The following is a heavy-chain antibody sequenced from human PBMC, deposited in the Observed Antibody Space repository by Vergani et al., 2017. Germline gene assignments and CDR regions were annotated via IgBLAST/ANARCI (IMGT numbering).Heavy chain of an antibody. V-gene: IGHV1-2*02. CDR2: INPNSGGT. D-gene: IGHD2-15*01. CDR3: ARERRDIVVVVAAIYGMDV. CDR1: GYTFTGYY. J-gene: IGHJ6*02. Sequence: QVQLVQSGAEVKKPGASVKVSCKASGYTFTGYYMHWVRQAPGQGLEWMGWINPNSGGTNYAQKFQGRVTMTRDTSISTAYMELSMLRSDDTAVYYCARERRDIVVVVAAIYGMDVWGQGTTVTVSS.